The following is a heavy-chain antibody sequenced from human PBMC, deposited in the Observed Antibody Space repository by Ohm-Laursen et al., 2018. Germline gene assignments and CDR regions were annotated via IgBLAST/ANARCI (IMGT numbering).Heavy chain of an antibody. V-gene: IGHV4-39*07. J-gene: IGHJ6*02. Sequence: WVRQPPGKGLEWIGSIYYSGSTYYNPSLKSRVTISVDTSKNQFSLKLTSVTAAGTAVYYCARADVQTYYYYGMDVWGQGTTVTVSS. CDR2: IYYSGST. CDR3: ARADVQTYYYYGMDV.